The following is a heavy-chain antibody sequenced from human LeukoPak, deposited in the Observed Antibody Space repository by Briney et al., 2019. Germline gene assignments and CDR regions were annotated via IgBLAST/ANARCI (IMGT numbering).Heavy chain of an antibody. CDR1: GGTFSSYA. D-gene: IGHD3-22*01. J-gene: IGHJ4*02. V-gene: IGHV1-69*13. CDR3: ASGYYSDGSGYSPADY. CDR2: IISIFGTA. Sequence: SVKVSCKASGGTFSSYAISWVRQAPGQGLEWMGGIISIFGTANYAQKFQGRVTITADESTSTAYMELSSLRSEDTAVYYCASGYYSDGSGYSPADYWGQGTRVTVSS.